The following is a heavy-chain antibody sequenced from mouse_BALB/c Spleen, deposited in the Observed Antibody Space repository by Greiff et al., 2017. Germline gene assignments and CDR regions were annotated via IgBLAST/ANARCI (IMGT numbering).Heavy chain of an antibody. V-gene: IGHV2-9*02. Sequence: VKLQESGPGLVAPSQSLSITCTVSGFSLTSYGVHWVRQPPGKGLEWLGVIWAGGSTNYNSALMSRLSISKDNSKSQVFLKMNSLQTDDTAMYYCAREAYYGNLWFAYWGQGTLVTVSA. D-gene: IGHD2-10*01. CDR2: IWAGGST. CDR3: AREAYYGNLWFAY. J-gene: IGHJ3*01. CDR1: GFSLTSYG.